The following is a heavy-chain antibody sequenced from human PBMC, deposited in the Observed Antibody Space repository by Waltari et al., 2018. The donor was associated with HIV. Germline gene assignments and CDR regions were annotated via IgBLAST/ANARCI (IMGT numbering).Heavy chain of an antibody. CDR1: GGSVGSSGFS. CDR3: ARDRFCNGNGCSPSDAFDV. V-gene: IGHV4-30-2*06. J-gene: IGHJ3*01. Sequence: QLRLQESGSGLLKTSQTLSLTCNVSGGSVGSSGFSWSWIRQSPGKGLEWIGYIYYTGSTYYNPYLKSRVNISLDRSKNQFSLRLSYVSAADTAVYYCARDRFCNGNGCSPSDAFDVWGQGRMVTVSS. CDR2: IYYTGST. D-gene: IGHD2-15*01.